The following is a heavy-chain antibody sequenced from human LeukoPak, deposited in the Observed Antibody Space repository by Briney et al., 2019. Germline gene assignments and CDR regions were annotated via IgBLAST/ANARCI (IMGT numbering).Heavy chain of an antibody. J-gene: IGHJ1*01. Sequence: SETLSLTCAVYGGSFSGYYWSWIRQPPGKGLEWIGEINHRGSTNYNPSLKSRVTISVDTSKNQFSLKLSSVTAADTAVYYCARGDPYYYDSSGYYYYFQHWGQGTLVTVSS. CDR1: GGSFSGYY. CDR2: INHRGST. V-gene: IGHV4-34*01. CDR3: ARGDPYYYDSSGYYYYFQH. D-gene: IGHD3-22*01.